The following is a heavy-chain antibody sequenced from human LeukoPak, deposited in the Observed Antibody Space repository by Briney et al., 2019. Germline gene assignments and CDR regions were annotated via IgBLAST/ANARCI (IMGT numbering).Heavy chain of an antibody. V-gene: IGHV1-18*01. D-gene: IGHD1-26*01. CDR2: ISAYNGNT. Sequence: ASVKVSCKASGYTFNSYGISWVRQAPGQGLEWMGWISAYNGNTNYGQKLQGRVTMTTDTSTSTAYMELRSLSSDDTAVYYCARCRWERLLGDYWGQGSLVTVSS. CDR3: ARCRWERLLGDY. CDR1: GYTFNSYG. J-gene: IGHJ4*02.